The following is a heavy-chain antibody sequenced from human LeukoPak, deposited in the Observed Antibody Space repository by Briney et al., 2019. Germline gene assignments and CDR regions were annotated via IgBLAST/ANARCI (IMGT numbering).Heavy chain of an antibody. CDR1: GFTFRSYG. CDR3: AKGYCGGDDCFNWFDP. Sequence: GGSLRLSCAASGFTFRSYGMHWVRQAPGKGLEGVAFIRHDGSNEYYAASVKGRFNIYRENSKNTLYLQMNRLRAEETAVYYCAKGYCGGDDCFNWFDPWGQGTLVTVSS. V-gene: IGHV3-30*02. CDR2: IRHDGSNE. J-gene: IGHJ5*02. D-gene: IGHD2-21*01.